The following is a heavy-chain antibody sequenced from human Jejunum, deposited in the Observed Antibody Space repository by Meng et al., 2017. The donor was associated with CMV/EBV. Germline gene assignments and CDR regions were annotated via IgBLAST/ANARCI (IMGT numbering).Heavy chain of an antibody. CDR1: TLSVYY. Sequence: TLSVYYIHWVRQAPGQGLEWLGWINPNNGATAYAEKFQSRVTLTRDTSIDTAYMELSRLTSDDTAVYYCGRGATTTLFHYYKEMDVWGQGTTVTVSS. CDR3: GRGATTTLFHYYKEMDV. V-gene: IGHV1-2*02. CDR2: INPNNGAT. J-gene: IGHJ6*02. D-gene: IGHD1-14*01.